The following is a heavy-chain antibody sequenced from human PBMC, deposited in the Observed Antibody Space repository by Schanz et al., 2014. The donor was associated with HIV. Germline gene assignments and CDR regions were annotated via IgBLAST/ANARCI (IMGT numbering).Heavy chain of an antibody. V-gene: IGHV1-18*01. CDR1: GYTFSNFG. D-gene: IGHD1-26*01. J-gene: IGHJ4*02. CDR2: ISAYNGNT. Sequence: QVQLVQSGAEVKKPGASVKVSCKASGYTFSNFGISWVRQAPGQGLEWLGWISAYNGNTNYAQNVQGRVTVTTDTSTSTAYMELRSLTSDDTAVYYCARGLVGGGFWGQGTLVTVSS. CDR3: ARGLVGGGF.